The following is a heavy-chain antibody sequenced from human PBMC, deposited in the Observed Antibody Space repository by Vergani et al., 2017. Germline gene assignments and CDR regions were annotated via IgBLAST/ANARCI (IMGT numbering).Heavy chain of an antibody. CDR3: ARGLSRDEYNVLHY. CDR1: GYLFYGHL. D-gene: IGHD5-24*01. V-gene: IGHV7-4-1*02. Sequence: QVQLEQSGSELREPGASVKVSCKASGYLFYGHLLNWLRQAPGQGLEWLGWIDTANGRPTYAQGFRGRFVFSVDTSVDSADLEVSSLKADDTAVYYCARGLSRDEYNVLHYWGQGSLVTVSS. CDR2: IDTANGRP. J-gene: IGHJ4*02.